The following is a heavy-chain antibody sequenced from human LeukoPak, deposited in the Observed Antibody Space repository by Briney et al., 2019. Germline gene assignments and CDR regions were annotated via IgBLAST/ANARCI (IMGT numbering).Heavy chain of an antibody. V-gene: IGHV4-31*03. CDR1: GGSISSGGYY. D-gene: IGHD4-17*01. Sequence: SEILSLTCTVSGGSISSGGYYWSWTRQHPGKGLEWIGHIYYSGSSYFNPSPKSRVTISVDTSMNQFSLRLSSVTAADTAVYYCARQRDYGDHFFDYWGQGTLVTVSS. J-gene: IGHJ4*02. CDR3: ARQRDYGDHFFDY. CDR2: IYYSGSS.